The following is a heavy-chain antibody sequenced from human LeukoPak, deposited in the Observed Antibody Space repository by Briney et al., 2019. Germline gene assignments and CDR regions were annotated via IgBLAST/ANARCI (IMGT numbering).Heavy chain of an antibody. J-gene: IGHJ4*02. CDR3: ARDKCSGGSCYDY. V-gene: IGHV3-21*01. CDR1: GFTFSSYS. CDR2: ISSSSSYI. D-gene: IGHD2-15*01. Sequence: GGSLRLSCAASGFTFSSYSMNWVRQAPGKGLEWVSSISSSSSYIYYADSVKGRFTISRDNAKNSLYLQMNSLGAEDTAVYYCARDKCSGGSCYDYWGQGSLVIVSS.